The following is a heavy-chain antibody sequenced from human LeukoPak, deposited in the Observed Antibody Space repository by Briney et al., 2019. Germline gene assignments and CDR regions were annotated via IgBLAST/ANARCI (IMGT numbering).Heavy chain of an antibody. CDR3: TGGGWSTDAFDI. J-gene: IGHJ3*02. Sequence: GGSLRLSCVASGFTLSSYGLSWVRQAPGKGLEWVSSISGSGGSTYYADSVKGRFTISRDNSQNTLYLQMNSLRAEDTAVYYCTGGGWSTDAFDIWGQGTMVTVSS. CDR1: GFTLSSYG. D-gene: IGHD6-19*01. CDR2: ISGSGGST. V-gene: IGHV3-23*01.